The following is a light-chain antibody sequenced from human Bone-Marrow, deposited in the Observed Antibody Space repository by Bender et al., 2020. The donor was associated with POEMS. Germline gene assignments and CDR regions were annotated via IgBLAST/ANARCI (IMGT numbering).Light chain of an antibody. CDR3: CSYAGSSTVVV. J-gene: IGLJ2*01. CDR2: EVS. CDR1: SSDVGSYNL. V-gene: IGLV2-23*02. Sequence: QSALTQPASVSGSPGQSITISCTGTSSDVGSYNLVSWYQQHPGKAPKVMIYEVSKRPSGVSDRFSGSKSGNTASLTISGLQAEDEADYYCCSYAGSSTVVVFGGGTKVTVL.